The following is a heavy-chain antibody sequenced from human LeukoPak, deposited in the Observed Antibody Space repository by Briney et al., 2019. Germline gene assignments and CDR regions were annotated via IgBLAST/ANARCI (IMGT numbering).Heavy chain of an antibody. D-gene: IGHD3-3*01. V-gene: IGHV3-7*03. CDR3: AKLFSERRYDFWSGYSDY. Sequence: PGGSLRLSCAASGFTFSSYWMSWVRQAPGKGLEWVANIKQDGSEKYYVDSVKGRFTISRDNSKNTLYLQMNSLRAEDTAVYYCAKLFSERRYDFWSGYSDYWGQGTLVTVSS. J-gene: IGHJ4*02. CDR2: IKQDGSEK. CDR1: GFTFSSYW.